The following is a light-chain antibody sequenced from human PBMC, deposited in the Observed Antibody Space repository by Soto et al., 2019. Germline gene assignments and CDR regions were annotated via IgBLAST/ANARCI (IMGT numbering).Light chain of an antibody. V-gene: IGKV1-39*01. J-gene: IGKJ4*01. CDR3: QQTYAAPLT. CDR1: PPISVY. Sequence: DIRITRSPSSLSTFVGYTVTITCRTGPPISVYLNWYQQKPGKAPTLLISAASTLQSGVPSRFSGSGKGTHFTLSISDLRPEDFATYYCQQTYAAPLTFGGGTKVDIK. CDR2: AAS.